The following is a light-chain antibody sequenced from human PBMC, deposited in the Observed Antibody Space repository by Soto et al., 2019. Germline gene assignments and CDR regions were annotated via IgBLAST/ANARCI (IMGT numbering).Light chain of an antibody. V-gene: IGLV2-14*01. CDR3: IAYTATDTLV. CDR1: NTDVGQDKS. Sequence: QSALTQPASVSGSRGQSITISCVGRNTDVGQDKSVSWYQQGPGKAPKLLIFEVPNRPSGVSSRFSGSRSGNTASLTISGLQPEDEGDYFCIAYTATDTLVFGTGTKLTVL. J-gene: IGLJ1*01. CDR2: EVP.